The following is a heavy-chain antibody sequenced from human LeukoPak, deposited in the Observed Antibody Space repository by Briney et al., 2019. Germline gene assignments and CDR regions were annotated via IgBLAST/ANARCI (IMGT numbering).Heavy chain of an antibody. CDR2: IRYDGSNK. CDR1: GFTFSSYG. D-gene: IGHD6-6*01. J-gene: IGHJ6*03. CDR3: AKEGTAARRLRYYYYMDV. Sequence: PGGSLRLSCAASGFTFSSYGMHWVRQAPGKGLEWVAFIRYDGSNKYYADSVKGRFTISRDNSKNTLYLRMNSLRAEDTAVYYCAKEGTAARRLRYYYYMDVWGKGTTVTVSS. V-gene: IGHV3-30*02.